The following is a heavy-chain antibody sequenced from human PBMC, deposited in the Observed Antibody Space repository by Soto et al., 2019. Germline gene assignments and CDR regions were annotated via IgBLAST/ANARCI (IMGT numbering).Heavy chain of an antibody. CDR1: GGTFSSYA. Sequence: QVQLVQSGAEVRKPGSSVKVSCKASGGTFSSYAISWVRQAPGQGLEWMGGIIPIFGTANYAQKFQGRVTITADESTSTAYMELSSLRSEDTAVYYSARGKYYGSGSYRWFDPWGQGTLVTVSS. CDR3: ARGKYYGSGSYRWFDP. D-gene: IGHD3-10*01. CDR2: IIPIFGTA. V-gene: IGHV1-69*12. J-gene: IGHJ5*02.